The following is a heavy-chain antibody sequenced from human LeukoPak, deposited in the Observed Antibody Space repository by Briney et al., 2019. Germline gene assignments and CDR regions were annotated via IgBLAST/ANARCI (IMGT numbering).Heavy chain of an antibody. CDR1: GFTFSSYG. CDR2: ISNDGSEK. J-gene: IGHJ5*01. Sequence: PGGSLRLSCAASGFTFSSYGMHWVRQAPAKGLECVTFISNDGSEKYYADSVKGRFTISRDNSKNTLYLQMNSLRTEDTAMYYCAKRARDISGWYNWFDSWGQGTLVSVSS. D-gene: IGHD6-19*01. V-gene: IGHV3-30*18. CDR3: AKRARDISGWYNWFDS.